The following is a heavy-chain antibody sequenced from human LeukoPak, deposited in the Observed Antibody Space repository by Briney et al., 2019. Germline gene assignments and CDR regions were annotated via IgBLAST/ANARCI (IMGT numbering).Heavy chain of an antibody. CDR1: GFMFTDYY. CDR3: ARDLVAAATTGGYYFEY. J-gene: IGHJ4*02. D-gene: IGHD6-25*01. V-gene: IGHV3-11*05. CDR2: ISPSSAYT. Sequence: PGGSLRLSCAASGFMFTDYYMSWFRQPPGKGLEWLSYISPSSAYTNFADSVKGRFTISRDNAKNSLYLQMNSLRVEDTAVYYCARDLVAAATTGGYYFEYWGQGTLVTVSS.